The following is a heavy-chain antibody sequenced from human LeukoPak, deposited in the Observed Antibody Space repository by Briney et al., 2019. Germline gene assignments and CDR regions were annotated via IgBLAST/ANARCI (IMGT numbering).Heavy chain of an antibody. J-gene: IGHJ4*02. Sequence: SETLSLTCTVSGDSISSYYWSWIRQPPGKGLEWIGYIYYSGSTNYNPSLKSRVTISVDTSKNQFSLKLSSVTAADTAVYYCARARAVADPFDYWGQGTLVTVSS. D-gene: IGHD6-19*01. V-gene: IGHV4-59*01. CDR1: GDSISSYY. CDR3: ARARAVADPFDY. CDR2: IYYSGST.